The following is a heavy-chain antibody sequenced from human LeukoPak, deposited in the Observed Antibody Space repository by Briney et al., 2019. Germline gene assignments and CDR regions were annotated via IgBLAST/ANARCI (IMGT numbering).Heavy chain of an antibody. CDR2: ISWNSGSI. Sequence: PGRSLRLSCAAFGFTFDDYAMHWVRQAPGKGLEWVSGISWNSGSIGYADSVKGRFTISRDNAKNSLYLQMNSLRAEDTALYYCAKVDDPWGQGTLVTVTS. CDR3: AKVDDP. V-gene: IGHV3-9*01. J-gene: IGHJ5*02. CDR1: GFTFDDYA.